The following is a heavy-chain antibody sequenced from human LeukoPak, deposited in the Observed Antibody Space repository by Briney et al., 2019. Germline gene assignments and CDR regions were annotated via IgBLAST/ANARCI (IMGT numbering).Heavy chain of an antibody. J-gene: IGHJ4*02. D-gene: IGHD3-10*01. V-gene: IGHV4-34*01. Sequence: PSETLSLTCAVYGGSFSGYYWSWIRQPPGKGLEWIGEINHSGSTNYNPSLKSRVTISVDTSKNQFSLKLSSVTAADTAVYYCARGPFGELLNWGQGTLVTVSS. CDR1: GGSFSGYY. CDR3: ARGPFGELLN. CDR2: INHSGST.